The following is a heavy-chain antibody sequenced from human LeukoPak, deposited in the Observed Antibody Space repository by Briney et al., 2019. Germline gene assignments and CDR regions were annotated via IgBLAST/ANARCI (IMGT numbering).Heavy chain of an antibody. Sequence: SETLSLTCTVSGGSISGSYWNWIRQPPGKGLEWIGYIYYSGATYYNPSLKSRVTISVDTSKNQFSLKLSSVTAADTAVYYCATSDGPIDYWGQGTLVTVSS. CDR3: ATSDGPIDY. CDR2: IYYSGAT. V-gene: IGHV4-59*08. D-gene: IGHD5-24*01. J-gene: IGHJ4*02. CDR1: GGSISGSY.